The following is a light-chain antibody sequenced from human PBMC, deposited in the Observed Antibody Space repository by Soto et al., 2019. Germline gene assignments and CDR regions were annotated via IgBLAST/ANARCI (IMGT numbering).Light chain of an antibody. CDR2: DVS. V-gene: IGLV2-14*01. J-gene: IGLJ1*01. Sequence: QSVLTQPASVSGSPGQSITISCTGTSSDVGAYNYVSWYQRHPGEAPKLMIYDVSHRPSGVSHRFSGSKSGNTASLTISGLQAEDEADYYCGSYTTSSNYVFGTGTKVTVL. CDR1: SSDVGAYNY. CDR3: GSYTTSSNYV.